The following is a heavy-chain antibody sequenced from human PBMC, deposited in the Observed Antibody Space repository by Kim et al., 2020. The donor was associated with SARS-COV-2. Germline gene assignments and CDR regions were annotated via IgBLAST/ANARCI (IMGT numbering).Heavy chain of an antibody. V-gene: IGHV1-24*01. D-gene: IGHD2-21*02. CDR1: GYTLTELS. CDR2: FDPEDGET. CDR3: ARDRVVVTAIRPYYYYYGM. Sequence: ASVKVSCKVSGYTLTELSMHWVRQAPGKGLEWMGGFDPEDGETIYAQKFQGRVTMTTDTSTSTAYMELRSLRSDDTAVYYCARDRVVVTAIRPYYYYYGM. J-gene: IGHJ6*01.